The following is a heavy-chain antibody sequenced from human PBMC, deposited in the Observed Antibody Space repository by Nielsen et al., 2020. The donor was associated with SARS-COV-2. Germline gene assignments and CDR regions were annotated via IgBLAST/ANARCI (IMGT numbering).Heavy chain of an antibody. Sequence: GESLKISCAASGFTFSSYSMNWVRQAPGKGLEWVSSISSSSSYIYYADSVKGRFTISRDNAKNSLYLQMNSLRAEDTAVYYCAKSIVVVVAAYSSYFDYWGQGTLVTVSS. D-gene: IGHD2-15*01. CDR3: AKSIVVVVAAYSSYFDY. J-gene: IGHJ4*02. V-gene: IGHV3-21*01. CDR2: ISSSSSYI. CDR1: GFTFSSYS.